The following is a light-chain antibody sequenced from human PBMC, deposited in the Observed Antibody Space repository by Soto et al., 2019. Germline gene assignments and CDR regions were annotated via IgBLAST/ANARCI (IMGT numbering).Light chain of an antibody. Sequence: IHLTQTPTTLSASVGAIVTITCRASQSISSWLAWYQQKPGKGPKLLIYEASNLEGGGPSRFSGRGSGTEFALTITNLQPDDFATYYCQEYNSPPWPSAQRAKVDI. CDR3: QEYNSPPWP. J-gene: IGKJ1*01. V-gene: IGKV1-5*03. CDR2: EAS. CDR1: QSISSW.